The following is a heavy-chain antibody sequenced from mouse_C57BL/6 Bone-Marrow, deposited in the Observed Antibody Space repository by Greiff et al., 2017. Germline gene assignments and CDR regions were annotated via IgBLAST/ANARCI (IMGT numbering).Heavy chain of an antibody. V-gene: IGHV5-6*01. J-gene: IGHJ4*01. D-gene: IGHD2-2*01. Sequence: EVQVVESGGDLVKPGGSLKLSCAASGFTFSSYGMSWVRQTPDKRLEWVATISSGGSYTYYPDSVKGRFTISRDNAKNTLYLQMSSLKSEDTAMYYCARHLYGYDAMDYWGQGTPVTVAS. CDR2: ISSGGSYT. CDR3: ARHLYGYDAMDY. CDR1: GFTFSSYG.